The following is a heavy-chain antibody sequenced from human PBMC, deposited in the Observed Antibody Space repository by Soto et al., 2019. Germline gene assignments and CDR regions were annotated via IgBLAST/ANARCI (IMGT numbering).Heavy chain of an antibody. V-gene: IGHV3-23*01. D-gene: IGHD2-21*01. Sequence: GGSLRLSCAASGFTFSSYAMSWVRQAPGKGLEWVSAISGSGGSTYYADSVKGRFTISRDNSKNTLYLQMNSSRAEDTAVYYCAKVIRKHIVVPNWFDPWGQGTLVTVSS. CDR1: GFTFSSYA. J-gene: IGHJ5*02. CDR2: ISGSGGST. CDR3: AKVIRKHIVVPNWFDP.